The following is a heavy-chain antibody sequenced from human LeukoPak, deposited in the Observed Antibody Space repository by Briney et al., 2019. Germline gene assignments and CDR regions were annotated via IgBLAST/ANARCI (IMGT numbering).Heavy chain of an antibody. CDR3: ASSDCSGGSCYSDDAFDI. CDR2: MNPNSGKT. V-gene: IGHV1-8*01. J-gene: IGHJ3*02. Sequence: EASVKVSCKASGYTFTSYDINWVRQATGQGLEWMGWMNPNSGKTGYAQKLQGRVTMTRNTSISTAYMELSSLRSEDTAVYYCASSDCSGGSCYSDDAFDIWGQGTMVTVSS. D-gene: IGHD2-15*01. CDR1: GYTFTSYD.